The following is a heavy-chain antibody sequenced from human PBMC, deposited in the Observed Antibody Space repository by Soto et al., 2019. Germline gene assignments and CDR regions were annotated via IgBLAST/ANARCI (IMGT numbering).Heavy chain of an antibody. CDR3: ARFFSRIEQSDTQRYYWFDP. CDR1: GGSISSYY. Sequence: GTLSLTCTVSGGSISSYYWSWIRQPPGKGLEWIGYIYYSGSTNYNPSLKSRVTISVDTSKNQFSLKLSSVTAADTAVYYCARFFSRIEQSDTQRYYWFDPWGQGTLVTVSS. V-gene: IGHV4-59*01. D-gene: IGHD1-26*01. J-gene: IGHJ5*02. CDR2: IYYSGST.